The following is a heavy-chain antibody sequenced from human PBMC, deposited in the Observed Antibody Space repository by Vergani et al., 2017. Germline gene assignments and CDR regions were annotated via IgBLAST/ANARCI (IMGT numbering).Heavy chain of an antibody. V-gene: IGHV4-61*01. CDR1: GGSVSSGSYY. CDR2: IYYSGST. J-gene: IGHJ4*02. Sequence: QVQLQESGPGLVKPSETLSLTCTVSGGSVSSGSYYWSWIRQPPGKGLEWIGYIYYSGSTNYNPSLKSRVTISVDTSKNQFSLKLSSVTAADTAVYYCARGGIYGDYLNFDDWGQGTLVTVSS. CDR3: ARGGIYGDYLNFDD. D-gene: IGHD4-17*01.